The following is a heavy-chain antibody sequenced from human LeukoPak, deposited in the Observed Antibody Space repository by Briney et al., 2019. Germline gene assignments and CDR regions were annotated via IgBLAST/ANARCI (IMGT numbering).Heavy chain of an antibody. D-gene: IGHD5-18*01. CDR2: IYTSGST. CDR1: GGSISSYY. V-gene: IGHV4-4*07. CDR3: ARERWGYSYGYGTYYFDY. Sequence: SETLSLTWTVSGGSISSYYWSWIRQPAGKGLEWIGRIYTSGSTNYNPSLKSRVTMSVDTSKNQFSLKLSSVTAADTAVYYCARERWGYSYGYGTYYFDYWGQGTLVTVSS. J-gene: IGHJ4*02.